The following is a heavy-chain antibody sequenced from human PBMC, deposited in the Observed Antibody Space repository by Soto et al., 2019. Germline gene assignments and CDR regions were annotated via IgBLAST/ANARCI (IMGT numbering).Heavy chain of an antibody. D-gene: IGHD3-22*01. J-gene: IGHJ3*02. V-gene: IGHV3-48*01. CDR3: ARDYYDGSGFALDI. CDR2: ISSSSSTI. CDR1: GFTFSSYS. Sequence: EVQLVESGGGLVQPGGSLRLSCAASGFTFSSYSMNWVRQAPGKGLEWVSYISSSSSTIYYADSVKGRFTISRDNAKNSLDLQMNSLRAEDTAVYYCARDYYDGSGFALDIWGQGTMVTVSS.